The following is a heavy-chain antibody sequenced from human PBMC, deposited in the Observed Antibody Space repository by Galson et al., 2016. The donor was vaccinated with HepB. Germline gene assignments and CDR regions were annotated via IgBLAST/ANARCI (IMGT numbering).Heavy chain of an antibody. CDR2: ILYDGSDK. CDR1: GFTFSSYK. CDR3: ARAQYVRGSGWYSASGC. Sequence: SLRLSCAASGFTFSSYKMHWVRQAPGKGLDWVAVILYDGSDKYYADSVKGRFTISRDNSKHTLYLQMNSLRAEDTAVYYCARAQYVRGSGWYSASGCWGQGTLVTVSS. D-gene: IGHD6-13*01. J-gene: IGHJ4*02. V-gene: IGHV3-30*04.